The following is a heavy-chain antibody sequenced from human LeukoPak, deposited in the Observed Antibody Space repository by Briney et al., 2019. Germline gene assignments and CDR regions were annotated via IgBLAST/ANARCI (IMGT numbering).Heavy chain of an antibody. CDR1: GYRFTSYW. D-gene: IGHD5-18*01. J-gene: IGHJ4*02. CDR3: ARPTGDSYGFYYFDY. CDR2: IYPGDSDT. Sequence: GESLKISCTGSGYRFTSYWIGWVRQMPGKGLEWMGIIYPGDSDTRYSPSFQGQVTISADKSISTAYLQWSSLKASDTAMYYCARPTGDSYGFYYFDYWGQGTLVTVSS. V-gene: IGHV5-51*01.